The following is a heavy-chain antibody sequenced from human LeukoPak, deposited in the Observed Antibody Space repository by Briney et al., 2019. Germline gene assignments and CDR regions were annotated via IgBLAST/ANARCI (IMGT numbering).Heavy chain of an antibody. D-gene: IGHD3-3*01. CDR2: ISGSGGSI. J-gene: IGHJ4*02. Sequence: PGGSLRLSCAASGFTFSSYAMSWVRQAPGKGLEWVAVISGSGGSISHADSVKGRFTISRDNSKNTLYLQMNSLRAEDTAEYYCAKAGWSAYYRGIDYWGQGTLVTVSS. CDR1: GFTFSSYA. V-gene: IGHV3-23*01. CDR3: AKAGWSAYYRGIDY.